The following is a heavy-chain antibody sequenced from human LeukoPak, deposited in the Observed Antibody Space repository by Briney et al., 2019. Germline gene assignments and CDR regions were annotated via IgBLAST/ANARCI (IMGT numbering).Heavy chain of an antibody. CDR3: AGLGITMIGGV. CDR1: GFTFSSYS. V-gene: IGHV3-48*01. CDR2: ISSSSSSI. J-gene: IGHJ6*04. D-gene: IGHD3-10*02. Sequence: GGSLRLSCAASGFTFSSYSMNWVRQAPGKGLEWVSYISSSSSSIFYADSVKGRFTISRDNAKNSLYLQMRSLRAEDTAVYYCAGLGITMIGGVWGKGTTVTISS.